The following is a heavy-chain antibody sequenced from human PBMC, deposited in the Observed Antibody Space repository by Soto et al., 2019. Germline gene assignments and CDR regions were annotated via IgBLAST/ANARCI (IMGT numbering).Heavy chain of an antibody. CDR2: IVSDGSAK. Sequence: GGSLRLSCAVSGFPFSTYGFHWVRQPPGKGLEWVAVIVSDGSAKYHADSVEGRFTISRDNSKDTLYLQMKSLRAEDTAVYYCARDDAFGNENGFDIWGQGTMVTVSS. CDR3: ARDDAFGNENGFDI. D-gene: IGHD1-1*01. J-gene: IGHJ3*02. CDR1: GFPFSTYG. V-gene: IGHV3-33*01.